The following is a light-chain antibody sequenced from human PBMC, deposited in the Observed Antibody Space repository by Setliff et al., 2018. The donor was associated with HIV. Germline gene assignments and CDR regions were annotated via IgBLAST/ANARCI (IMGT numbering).Light chain of an antibody. CDR3: SSYTSSSILD. J-gene: IGLJ1*01. V-gene: IGLV2-14*03. CDR2: DVN. CDR1: SRDIGYFNY. Sequence: QSVLTQPASVSGSPGQSITISCTGCSRDIGYFNYVSWYQQHPNNAPILIIYDVNRRPSGVSDRFSGSKSGNTASLSISGLQAEDEADYYCSSYTSSSILDFGTGTKVTV.